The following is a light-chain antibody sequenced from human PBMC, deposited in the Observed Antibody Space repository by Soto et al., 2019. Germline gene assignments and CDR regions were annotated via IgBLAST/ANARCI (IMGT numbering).Light chain of an antibody. Sequence: ALTQPASVSGSPGQSITLSCTGTSSDVGGYNYVSWYQQHPGKAPKLMIYDVSNRPSGVSNRFSGSKSGNTASLTISGLQAEDEADYYCSSYTSSSSYVFGTGTKVTVL. CDR3: SSYTSSSSYV. CDR1: SSDVGGYNY. V-gene: IGLV2-14*01. J-gene: IGLJ1*01. CDR2: DVS.